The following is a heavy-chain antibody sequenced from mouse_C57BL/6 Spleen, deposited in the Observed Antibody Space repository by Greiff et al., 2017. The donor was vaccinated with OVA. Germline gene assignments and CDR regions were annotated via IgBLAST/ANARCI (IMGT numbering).Heavy chain of an antibody. Sequence: EVQLVESEGGLVQPGSSMKLSCTASGFTFSDYYMAWVRQVPEKGLEWVANINYDGSSTYYLDSLKSRFIISRDNAKNILYLQMSSLKSEDTATYYCARKGAWDYAMDYWGQGTSVTVSS. CDR3: ARKGAWDYAMDY. V-gene: IGHV5-16*01. CDR2: INYDGSST. D-gene: IGHD4-1*01. CDR1: GFTFSDYY. J-gene: IGHJ4*01.